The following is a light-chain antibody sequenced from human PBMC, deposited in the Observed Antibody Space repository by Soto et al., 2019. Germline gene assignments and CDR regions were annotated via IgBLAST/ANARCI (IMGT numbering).Light chain of an antibody. CDR3: CSYAGSSTFVV. Sequence: QSALTHPASVSGYPGQSITISCTGTSSDVGSYNLVSWYQQHPGKAPKLMIYEGSKRPSGVSNRFSGSKSGNTASLTISGLQAEDEADYYCCSYAGSSTFVVFGGGTKLTVL. CDR1: SSDVGSYNL. V-gene: IGLV2-23*03. J-gene: IGLJ2*01. CDR2: EGS.